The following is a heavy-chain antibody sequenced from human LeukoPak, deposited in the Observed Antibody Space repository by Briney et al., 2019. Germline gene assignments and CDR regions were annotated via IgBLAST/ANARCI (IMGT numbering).Heavy chain of an antibody. CDR3: ARVPYGSSGYYPLI. J-gene: IGHJ4*02. Sequence: ASETLSLTCTVSGYSISSGYYWGWIRQSPGKGLEWIGSMFHSASAHYNPSLKSRVTISVDTSKNQISLRPSSVTAADTAVYYCARVPYGSSGYYPLIWGQGTLVTVSS. CDR1: GYSISSGYY. CDR2: MFHSASA. D-gene: IGHD3-22*01. V-gene: IGHV4-38-2*02.